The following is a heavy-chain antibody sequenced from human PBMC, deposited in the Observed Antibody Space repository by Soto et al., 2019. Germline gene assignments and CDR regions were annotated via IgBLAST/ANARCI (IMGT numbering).Heavy chain of an antibody. D-gene: IGHD3-22*01. V-gene: IGHV1-69*02. Sequence: ASVKVSCKASGGTFSSYTISWVRQAPGQGLEWMGRIIPILGIANYAQKFQGRVTITADKSTSTAYMELSSLRSEDTAVYYCARARNYYDSSGYSYAFDIWGQGTMVTVSS. J-gene: IGHJ3*02. CDR3: ARARNYYDSSGYSYAFDI. CDR2: IIPILGIA. CDR1: GGTFSSYT.